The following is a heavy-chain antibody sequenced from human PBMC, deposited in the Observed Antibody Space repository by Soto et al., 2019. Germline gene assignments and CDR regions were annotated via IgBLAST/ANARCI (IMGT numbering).Heavy chain of an antibody. CDR2: INPSSGGI. J-gene: IGHJ4*02. V-gene: IGHV1-46*01. Sequence: GASVKVSCKASGYLFTSYYMHWVRQAPGQGPEWMGIINPSSGGISCAQKFQGRVTMTRDTSASTVYMELSSLRSEDTAVYYCARAIKVNWNPDHWGQGTLVTVSS. CDR1: GYLFTSYY. D-gene: IGHD1-20*01. CDR3: ARAIKVNWNPDH.